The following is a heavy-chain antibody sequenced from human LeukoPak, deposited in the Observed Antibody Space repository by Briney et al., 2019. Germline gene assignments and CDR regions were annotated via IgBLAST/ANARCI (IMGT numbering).Heavy chain of an antibody. Sequence: PGGSLRLSCAASGFTFSSYAMSWVRQAPGKGLEWVSAIRGSGGSTYYADSVKGRFTISRDNSKNTLYLQMNSLRAEDTAVYYCAKSGTPTPGDYSFDYWGQGTLVTVSS. J-gene: IGHJ4*02. CDR2: IRGSGGST. V-gene: IGHV3-23*01. CDR1: GFTFSSYA. D-gene: IGHD2-21*02. CDR3: AKSGTPTPGDYSFDY.